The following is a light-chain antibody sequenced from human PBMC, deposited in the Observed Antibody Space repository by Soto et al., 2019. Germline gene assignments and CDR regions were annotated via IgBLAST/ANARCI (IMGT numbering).Light chain of an antibody. CDR2: EDN. Sequence: QSVLTQPASVSGSPGQSITISCTGTSSDVGNYNLVSWYQQHPGKAPQLMIYEDNKRPSGISNRFSGSKSGNTASLTISGLQAEDEADYYCCSYAGSVTYVFGTGTKLTVL. V-gene: IGLV2-23*01. CDR1: SSDVGNYNL. J-gene: IGLJ1*01. CDR3: CSYAGSVTYV.